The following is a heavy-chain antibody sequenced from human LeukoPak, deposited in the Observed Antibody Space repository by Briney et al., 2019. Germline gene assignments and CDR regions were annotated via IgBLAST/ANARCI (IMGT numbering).Heavy chain of an antibody. Sequence: ASVKVSCKTSGYTFTGYYLHWVRQAPGQRPVWMGRIDPDSGGTHYGQKFQGRVTVTRDTSITTVYMELSGLTSDDTAVYYCARVPGPYTTSRFDFWGQGTLVTVSS. CDR2: IDPDSGGT. J-gene: IGHJ4*02. V-gene: IGHV1-2*02. D-gene: IGHD2-2*02. CDR1: GYTFTGYY. CDR3: ARVPGPYTTSRFDF.